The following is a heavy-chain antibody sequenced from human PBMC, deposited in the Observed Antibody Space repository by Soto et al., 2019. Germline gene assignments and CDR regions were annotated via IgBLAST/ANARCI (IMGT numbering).Heavy chain of an antibody. D-gene: IGHD6-6*01. CDR1: GFTFSSYS. J-gene: IGHJ4*02. V-gene: IGHV3-30-3*01. CDR3: ARVYSSLDYGIDY. CDR2: ISYDGSNI. Sequence: QVHLVESGGGVVQPGRSLRLSCAASGFTFSSYSMHWVRQAPGKGLEWVAVISYDGSNIYYADSVKGRFTISRDNSKNTLYLQMNSLRPEDTAVYYCARVYSSLDYGIDYWGQGTLVTVSS.